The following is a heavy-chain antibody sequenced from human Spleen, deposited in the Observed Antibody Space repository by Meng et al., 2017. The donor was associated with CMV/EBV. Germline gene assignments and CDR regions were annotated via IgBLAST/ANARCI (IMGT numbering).Heavy chain of an antibody. J-gene: IGHJ4*02. D-gene: IGHD3-22*01. CDR3: ATDLWRGAAYYFDTSAHPRSYYFDS. V-gene: IGHV1-18*01. CDR2: ISAYNGNT. Sequence: ASVKVSCKASGYTFTSYGISWVRQAPGQGLEWMGWISAYNGNTNYAQKLQGRVTMTTDTSTSTAYMELRSLRSDDTAVYYCATDLWRGAAYYFDTSAHPRSYYFDSWGQGTLVTVSS. CDR1: GYTFTSYG.